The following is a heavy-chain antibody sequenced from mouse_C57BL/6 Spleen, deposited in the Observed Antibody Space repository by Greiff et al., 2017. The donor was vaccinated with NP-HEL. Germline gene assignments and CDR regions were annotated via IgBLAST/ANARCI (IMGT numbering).Heavy chain of an antibody. CDR3: ARSYYSNYYFDY. CDR2: IDPSDSYT. V-gene: IGHV1-50*01. Sequence: VQLQQPGAELVKPGASVKLSCKASGYTFTSYWMQWVKQRPGQGLEWIGEIDPSDSYTNYNQKFKGKATLTVDTSSSTAYMQLSSLTSEDSAVYYCARSYYSNYYFDYWGQGTTLTVSS. CDR1: GYTFTSYW. D-gene: IGHD2-5*01. J-gene: IGHJ2*01.